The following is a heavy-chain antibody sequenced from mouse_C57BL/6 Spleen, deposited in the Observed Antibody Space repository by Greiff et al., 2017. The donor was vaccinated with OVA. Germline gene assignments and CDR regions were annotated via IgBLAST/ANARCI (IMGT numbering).Heavy chain of an antibody. J-gene: IGHJ2*01. D-gene: IGHD1-1*01. CDR1: GYAFSSSW. CDR3: ARSYGSPYYFDY. V-gene: IGHV1-82*01. CDR2: IYPGDGDT. Sequence: VQLQQSGPELVKPGASVKISCKASGYAFSSSWMNWVKQRPGKGLEWIGRIYPGDGDTNYNGKFKGKATLTADKSSSTAYMQLSSLTSEDSAVYFCARSYGSPYYFDYWGQGTTLTVSS.